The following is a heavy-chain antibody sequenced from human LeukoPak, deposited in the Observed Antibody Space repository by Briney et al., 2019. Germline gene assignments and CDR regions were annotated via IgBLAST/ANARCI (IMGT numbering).Heavy chain of an antibody. CDR2: IYHSGST. V-gene: IGHV4-34*01. D-gene: IGHD4-17*01. Sequence: PGGSLRLSCVASGFAFSDDSMNWVRQPPGKGLEWIGEIYHSGSTNYNPSLKSRVTISVDKSKNQFSLKLSSVTAADTAVYYCARVNSLTVTTYFDYWGQGTLVTVSS. J-gene: IGHJ4*02. CDR1: GFAFSDDS. CDR3: ARVNSLTVTTYFDY.